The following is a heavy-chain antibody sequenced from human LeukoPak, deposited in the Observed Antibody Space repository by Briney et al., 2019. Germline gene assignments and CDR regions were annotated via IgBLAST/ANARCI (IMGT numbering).Heavy chain of an antibody. CDR1: GGSFSGYY. J-gene: IGHJ6*02. Sequence: SETLSLTCAVYGGSFSGYYWSWIRQPPGKGLEWIGEINHSGSTNYNPSLKSRVTISVDTSKNQSSLKLSSVTAADTAVYYCARLGTSTYYYYGMDVWGQGTTVTVSS. CDR2: INHSGST. V-gene: IGHV4-34*01. D-gene: IGHD2-2*01. CDR3: ARLGTSTYYYYGMDV.